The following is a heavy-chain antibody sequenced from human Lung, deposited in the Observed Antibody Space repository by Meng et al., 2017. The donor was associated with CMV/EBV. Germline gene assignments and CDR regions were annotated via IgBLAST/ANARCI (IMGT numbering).Heavy chain of an antibody. CDR1: GYTXTDYR. V-gene: IGHV1-2*02. Sequence: ASXXVSXKASGYTXTDYRMHWVRQAPGQGLEWMGWISPNNGATNYAQKFQGRVTMTRDTSINTAYMELNRLTYDDTAVYYCASKMYYDFWSAYRGSEGVDPFNIWXQETLVTVSS. CDR2: ISPNNGAT. D-gene: IGHD3-3*01. J-gene: IGHJ3*02. CDR3: ASKMYYDFWSAYRGSEGVDPFNI.